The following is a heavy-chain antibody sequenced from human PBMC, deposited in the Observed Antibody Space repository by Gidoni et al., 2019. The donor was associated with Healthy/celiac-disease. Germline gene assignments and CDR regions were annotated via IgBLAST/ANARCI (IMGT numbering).Heavy chain of an antibody. J-gene: IGHJ6*02. CDR3: ARAGYCSITSCYKYGMDV. Sequence: EVQLVESGGDLVQPGGSLRLSFAASGFTFIRYWLHWVRQAPGQGLVWVSRINRDGSSTSYADSVKGRFTISRDNAKNTLYLQMNSLRAEDTAVYYCARAGYCSITSCYKYGMDVWGQGTTVTVSS. D-gene: IGHD2-2*02. CDR2: INRDGSST. V-gene: IGHV3-74*01. CDR1: GFTFIRYW.